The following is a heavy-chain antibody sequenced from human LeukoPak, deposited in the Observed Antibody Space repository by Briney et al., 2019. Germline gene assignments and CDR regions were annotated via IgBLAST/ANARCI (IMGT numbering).Heavy chain of an antibody. CDR1: GFTFSNYA. J-gene: IGHJ3*02. V-gene: IGHV3-23*01. D-gene: IGHD6-19*01. Sequence: GGSLRLSCAASGFTFSNYAMSWVRQAPGKGLEWVSAISVSGTYTDYADSVKGRFTISRDNSKNTLYLQMNSLRGEDTAVFYCARGGLGVYDAFDIWGQGTMVTVSS. CDR3: ARGGLGVYDAFDI. CDR2: ISVSGTYT.